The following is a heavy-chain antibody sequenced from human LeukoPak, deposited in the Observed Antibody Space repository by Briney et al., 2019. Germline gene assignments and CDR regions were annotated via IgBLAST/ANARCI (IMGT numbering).Heavy chain of an antibody. CDR3: ARVPAPQYSSGWYFDY. J-gene: IGHJ4*02. CDR1: GFTFSSNY. D-gene: IGHD6-19*01. CDR2: IYSGGST. V-gene: IGHV3-53*04. Sequence: PGGSLRLSCAASGFTFSSNYMSWVRQAPGKGLEWVSVIYSGGSTYYADSVKGRFTISRHNSKNTLYLQMNSLRAEDTAVYYCARVPAPQYSSGWYFDYWGQGTLVTVSS.